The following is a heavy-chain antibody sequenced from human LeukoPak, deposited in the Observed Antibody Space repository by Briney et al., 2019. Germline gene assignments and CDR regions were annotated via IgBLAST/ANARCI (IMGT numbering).Heavy chain of an antibody. Sequence: GGSLRLSCAASGFTFSSYGMHWVRQAPGKGLEWVAVISYDGSNKYYADSVEGRFTISRDNSKNTLYLQMNSLRAEDTAVYYCAKDRGPWLVRLDYWGQGTLVTVSS. CDR3: AKDRGPWLVRLDY. CDR1: GFTFSSYG. D-gene: IGHD6-19*01. J-gene: IGHJ4*02. V-gene: IGHV3-30*18. CDR2: ISYDGSNK.